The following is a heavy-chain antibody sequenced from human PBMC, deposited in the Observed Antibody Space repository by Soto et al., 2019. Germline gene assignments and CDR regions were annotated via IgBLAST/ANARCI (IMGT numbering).Heavy chain of an antibody. J-gene: IGHJ4*02. CDR1: GRTLSSYT. V-gene: IGHV1-69*04. Sequence: GASVKVSCKASGRTLSSYTIIWVRQAPGQGLEWMGRIIPILGIANYAQKFQGRVTITADKSTSTAYMELTSLRSEDTAVYYCAREGLELRRGPLLQWGQGTLVTVSS. CDR2: IIPILGIA. D-gene: IGHD1-7*01. CDR3: AREGLELRRGPLLQ.